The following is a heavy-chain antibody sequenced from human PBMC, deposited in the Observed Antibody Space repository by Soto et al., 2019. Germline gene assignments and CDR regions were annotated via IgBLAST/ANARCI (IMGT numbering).Heavy chain of an antibody. J-gene: IGHJ4*02. CDR2: INHSGST. CDR1: GGSFSGYY. V-gene: IGHV4-34*01. CDR3: ARQGSYSSGRPGYFDY. D-gene: IGHD6-19*01. Sequence: SETLSLTCAVYGGSFSGYYWSWIRQPPGKGLEWIGEINHSGSTNYNPSLKSRVTISVDTSKNQFSLKLSSVTAADTAVYYCARQGSYSSGRPGYFDYWGQGTLVTVSS.